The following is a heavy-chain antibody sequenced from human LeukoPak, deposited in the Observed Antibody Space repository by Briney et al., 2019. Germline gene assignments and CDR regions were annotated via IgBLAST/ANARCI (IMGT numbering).Heavy chain of an antibody. D-gene: IGHD6-13*01. CDR1: GFTFSSYA. CDR2: ISYDGSNK. V-gene: IGHV3-30-3*01. CDR3: ARDKGDSSSWYGVFDY. J-gene: IGHJ4*02. Sequence: PGGSLRLSRAASGFTFSSYAMHWVRQAPGKGLEWVAVISYDGSNKYYADSVKGRFTISRDNSKNTLYLQMNSLRAEDTAVYYCARDKGDSSSWYGVFDYWGQGTLVTVSS.